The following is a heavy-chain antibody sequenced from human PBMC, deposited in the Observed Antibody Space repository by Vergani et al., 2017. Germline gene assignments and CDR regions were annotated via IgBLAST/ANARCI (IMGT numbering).Heavy chain of an antibody. CDR3: ARDQPYDSSGYYQGWFDP. J-gene: IGHJ5*02. V-gene: IGHV4-61*02. Sequence: QVQLQESGPGLVKPSQTLSLTCTVSGGSISSGSYYWSWIRQPAGMGLEWIGRIYTSGSTNYNPSLKSRVTISVDTSKNQFSLKLSSVTAADTAVYYCARDQPYDSSGYYQGWFDPWGQGTLVTVSS. D-gene: IGHD3-22*01. CDR1: GGSISSGSYY. CDR2: IYTSGST.